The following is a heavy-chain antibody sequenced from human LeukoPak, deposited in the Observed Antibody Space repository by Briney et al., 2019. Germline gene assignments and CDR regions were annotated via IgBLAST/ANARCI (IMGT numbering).Heavy chain of an antibody. V-gene: IGHV4-30-2*01. CDR1: GGSISSGGYS. CDR2: IYHSGST. CDR3: ARGADSSGYYSIFYFDY. D-gene: IGHD3-22*01. Sequence: SQTLSLTCAVSGGSISSGGYSWSWIRQPPGKGLEWIGYIYHSGSTYYNPSLKSRVTISVDTSKNQFSLKLSSVTAADTAVYYCARGADSSGYYSIFYFDYWGQGTLVTVSS. J-gene: IGHJ4*02.